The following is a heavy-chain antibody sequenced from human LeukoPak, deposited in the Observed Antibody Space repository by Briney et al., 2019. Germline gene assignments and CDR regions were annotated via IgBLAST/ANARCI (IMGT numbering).Heavy chain of an antibody. CDR3: ARQYVNC. Sequence: GGSLRLSCAASGFTVSSNYMTWVRQAPGKGLEWVSSISESGDSTHYADSVKGRFTISRDNSLNTLYLQMNGLTAEDTAVYYCARQYVNCWGQGTLATASS. J-gene: IGHJ4*02. D-gene: IGHD3-16*01. CDR2: SESGDST. V-gene: IGHV3-66*04. CDR1: GFTVSSNY.